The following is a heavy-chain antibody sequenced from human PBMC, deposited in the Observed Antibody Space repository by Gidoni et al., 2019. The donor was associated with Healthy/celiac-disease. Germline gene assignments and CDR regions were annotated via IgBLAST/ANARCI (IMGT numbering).Heavy chain of an antibody. D-gene: IGHD5-12*01. CDR2: IIPIFGTA. CDR1: GGTFSSYS. Sequence: QVQLVQSGAEVKKPGSSVTVSCKASGGTFSSYSISWVRQAPGQGLEWMGGIIPIFGTANYAQKFQGRVTITADESTSTAYMELSSLRSEDTAVYYCARNPMGMATIEVWYFDLWGRGTLVTVSS. J-gene: IGHJ2*01. CDR3: ARNPMGMATIEVWYFDL. V-gene: IGHV1-69*01.